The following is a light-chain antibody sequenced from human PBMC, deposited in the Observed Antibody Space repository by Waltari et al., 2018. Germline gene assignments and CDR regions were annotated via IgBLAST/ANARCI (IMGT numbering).Light chain of an antibody. CDR3: QQRSNWRMYT. CDR2: DAS. Sequence: IVLTQSPATLSLSPGERATLSCRASQSVSSYLAWYQQKPGQAPRLLIYDASNRATGIPARFSGSGSGTDFTLTISSLEPEDFAVYYCQQRSNWRMYTFGQGTKLEIK. CDR1: QSVSSY. V-gene: IGKV3-11*01. J-gene: IGKJ2*01.